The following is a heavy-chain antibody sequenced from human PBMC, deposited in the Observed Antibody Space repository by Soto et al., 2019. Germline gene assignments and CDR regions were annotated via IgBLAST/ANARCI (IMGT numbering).Heavy chain of an antibody. CDR3: ARVLDYSNFYYYYYAMEV. D-gene: IGHD4-4*01. CDR1: GFSVSSGRYY. CDR2: IYYSGST. Sequence: PSATLSLSCPLSGFSVSSGRYYWSWLRPPPGKGLEWIEYIYYSGSTDYNPSPKSRVTISVDTSKNQFSLKLSSVTAADTAVYYCARVLDYSNFYYYYYAMEVWGPANTVTVS. J-gene: IGHJ6*02. V-gene: IGHV4-31*03.